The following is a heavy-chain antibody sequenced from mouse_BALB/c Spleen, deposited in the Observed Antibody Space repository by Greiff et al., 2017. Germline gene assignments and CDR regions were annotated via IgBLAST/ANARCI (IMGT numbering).Heavy chain of an antibody. J-gene: IGHJ2*01. V-gene: IGHV1-87*01. Sequence: LQESGAELARPGASVKLSCKASGYTFTSYWMQWVKQRPGQGLEWIGAIYPGDGDTRHTQKFKGKATLTADKSSSTAYMQLSSLASEDSAVYYCARWKGSYGSSYDYFDYWGQGTTLTVSS. D-gene: IGHD1-1*01. CDR1: GYTFTSYW. CDR3: ARWKGSYGSSYDYFDY. CDR2: IYPGDGDT.